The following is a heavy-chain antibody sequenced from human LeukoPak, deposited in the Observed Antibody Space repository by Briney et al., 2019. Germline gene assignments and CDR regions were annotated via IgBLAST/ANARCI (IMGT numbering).Heavy chain of an antibody. CDR2: ISYDGSNK. Sequence: GGSLRLSCAASGFTFSSYAMHWVRQAPGKGLEWVAVISYDGSNKYYADSVKGRFTISRDNSKNTLYLQMNSLRAEDTAVYYCARGAFGYCSGGSCYSRAPNYGMDVWGQGTTVTVSS. D-gene: IGHD2-15*01. CDR1: GFTFSSYA. V-gene: IGHV3-30*04. J-gene: IGHJ6*02. CDR3: ARGAFGYCSGGSCYSRAPNYGMDV.